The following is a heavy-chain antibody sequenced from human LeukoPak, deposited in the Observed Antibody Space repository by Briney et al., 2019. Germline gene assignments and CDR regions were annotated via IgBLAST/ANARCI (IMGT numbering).Heavy chain of an antibody. CDR1: GGSISSYY. V-gene: IGHV4-59*08. Sequence: SETLSLTCTVSGGSISSYYWSWIRQPPGKGLEWIGYIYYSGTTNYNPSLKSRVTISVDASKNQFSLKLSSVTAADTAVYYCARRRHYYDSSGYYYGTGSFVDYWGQGTLVTVSS. CDR3: ARRRHYYDSSGYYYGTGSFVDY. J-gene: IGHJ4*02. D-gene: IGHD3-22*01. CDR2: IYYSGTT.